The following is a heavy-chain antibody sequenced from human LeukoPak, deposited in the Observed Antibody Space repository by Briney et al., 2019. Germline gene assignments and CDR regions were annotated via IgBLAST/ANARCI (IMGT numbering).Heavy chain of an antibody. J-gene: IGHJ6*03. CDR1: GGSVSSGISY. D-gene: IGHD1-26*01. V-gene: IGHV4-61*10. CDR3: ARGGGLGAYYYYMDV. Sequence: SSQTLSLTRTVSGGSVSSGISYWNWIRQPAGRGLEWIGYIYYSGSTNYNPSLKSRVTISVDTSKNQFSLKLSSVTAADTAVYYCARGGGLGAYYYYMDVWGKGTTVTVSS. CDR2: IYYSGST.